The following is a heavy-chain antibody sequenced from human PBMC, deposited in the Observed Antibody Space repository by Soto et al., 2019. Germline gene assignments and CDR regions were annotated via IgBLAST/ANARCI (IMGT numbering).Heavy chain of an antibody. Sequence: SVKVSCKASGGTFSSYTISWVRQAPGQGLEWMGRIIPILGIANYAQKFQGRVTITADKSTSTAYMELSSLRSEDTAVYYCARGPPGYCSGGSCYGMDVWGQGTTVTVSS. V-gene: IGHV1-69*02. CDR1: GGTFSSYT. CDR3: ARGPPGYCSGGSCYGMDV. J-gene: IGHJ6*02. D-gene: IGHD2-15*01. CDR2: IIPILGIA.